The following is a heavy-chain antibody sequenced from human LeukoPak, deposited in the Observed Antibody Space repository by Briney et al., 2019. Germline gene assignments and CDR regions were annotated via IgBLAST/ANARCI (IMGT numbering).Heavy chain of an antibody. CDR1: GGSFSGYY. CDR2: INHSGST. D-gene: IGHD3-3*01. CDR3: ARGLTSRKGHYDFWSGYYGKAGRAGYYYYYMDV. Sequence: PSETLSLTCAVYGGSFSGYYWSWIRQPPGKGLEWIGEINHSGSTNYNPSLKSRVTISVDTSKNQFSLKLSSVTAADTAVYYCARGLTSRKGHYDFWSGYYGKAGRAGYYYYYMDVWGKGTTVTVSS. J-gene: IGHJ6*03. V-gene: IGHV4-34*01.